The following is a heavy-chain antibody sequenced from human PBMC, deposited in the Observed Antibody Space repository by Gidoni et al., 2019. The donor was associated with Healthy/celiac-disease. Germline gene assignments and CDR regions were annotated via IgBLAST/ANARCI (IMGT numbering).Heavy chain of an antibody. V-gene: IGHV3-23*01. CDR2: ISGSGGST. CDR3: AKDPSKYQLLYGDWFDP. J-gene: IGHJ5*02. Sequence: EVQLLQSGGGLVQPGGSLRLSGAASGFTFSFYAMSWLRQALGKGLEWVSAISGSGGSTYYADSVKGRFTISRENSKNTLYLQMNSLRAEDTAVYYCAKDPSKYQLLYGDWFDPWGQGTLVTVSS. CDR1: GFTFSFYA. D-gene: IGHD2-2*02.